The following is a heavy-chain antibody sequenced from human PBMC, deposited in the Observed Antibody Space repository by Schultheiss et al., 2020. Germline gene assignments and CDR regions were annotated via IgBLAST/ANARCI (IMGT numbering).Heavy chain of an antibody. V-gene: IGHV3-7*01. J-gene: IGHJ4*02. CDR2: IKQDGSEK. D-gene: IGHD3-3*01. CDR3: ARSWNYDFWSGYWGYRGDYFDY. CDR1: GFTFSSYA. Sequence: GGSLRLSCAASGFTFSSYAMSWVRQAPGKGLEWVANIKQDGSEKYYVDSVKGRFTISRDNAKNSLYLQMNSLRAEDTAVYYCARSWNYDFWSGYWGYRGDYFDYWGQGTLVTVSS.